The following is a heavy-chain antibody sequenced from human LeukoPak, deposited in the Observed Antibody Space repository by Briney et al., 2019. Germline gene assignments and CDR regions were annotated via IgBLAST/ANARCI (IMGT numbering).Heavy chain of an antibody. CDR2: IKQDGSEK. CDR1: GFTFSSYW. D-gene: IGHD3-3*01. J-gene: IGHJ6*03. V-gene: IGHV3-7*01. CDR3: ARAEQGYDFWSGYYRYYYYYMDV. Sequence: GGSLRLSCAASGFTFSSYWMSWVRQAPGKGLEWVANIKQDGSEKCYVGSVKGRFTISRDNAKNSLYLQMNSLRAEDTAVYYCARAEQGYDFWSGYYRYYYYYMDVWGKGTTVTVSS.